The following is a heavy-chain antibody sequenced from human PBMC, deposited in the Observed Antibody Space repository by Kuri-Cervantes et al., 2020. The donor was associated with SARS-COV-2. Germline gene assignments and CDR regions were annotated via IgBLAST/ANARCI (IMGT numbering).Heavy chain of an antibody. CDR3: ARSFRYSGSWSNWFDP. CDR1: GGSVSSGSYY. D-gene: IGHD1-26*01. Sequence: SETLSLTCTVSGGSVSSGSYYWSWIRQPPGKGLEWIGEINHSGSTNYNPSLKSRVTISVDTSKNQFSLKLSSVTAADTAVYYCARSFRYSGSWSNWFDPWGQGTLVTVSS. CDR2: INHSGST. V-gene: IGHV4-39*07. J-gene: IGHJ5*02.